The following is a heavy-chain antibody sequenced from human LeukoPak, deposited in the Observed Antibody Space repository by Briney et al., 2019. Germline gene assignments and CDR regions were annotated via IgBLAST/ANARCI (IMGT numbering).Heavy chain of an antibody. V-gene: IGHV1-8*02. CDR1: GYTFTSYD. J-gene: IGHJ3*02. Sequence: ASVKVSCKASGYTFTSYDINWVRQATGQGLEWMGWMNPNSGNTGYAQKFQGRVTITRNTSISTAYMELSSLRSEDTAVYYCARDPVTSFGVGLEDDAFDIWGQGTLVTVSS. CDR3: ARDPVTSFGVGLEDDAFDI. CDR2: MNPNSGNT. D-gene: IGHD3-3*01.